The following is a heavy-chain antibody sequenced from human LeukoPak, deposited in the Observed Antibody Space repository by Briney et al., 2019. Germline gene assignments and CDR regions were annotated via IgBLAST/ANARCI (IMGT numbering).Heavy chain of an antibody. Sequence: GGSLRLSCAASGFIFSNNYMNWVRQAPGKGLEWGSALYSGGSTYYADSVKGRFTISRDNSKNTVDLQMDSLRAEDTAVYYCARESLVAYGGAFDIWGHGTLVTVSS. V-gene: IGHV3-53*01. D-gene: IGHD4-23*01. CDR2: LYSGGST. CDR3: ARESLVAYGGAFDI. CDR1: GFIFSNNY. J-gene: IGHJ3*02.